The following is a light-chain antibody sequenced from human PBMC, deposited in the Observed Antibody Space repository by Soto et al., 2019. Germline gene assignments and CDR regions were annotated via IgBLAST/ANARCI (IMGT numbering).Light chain of an antibody. CDR3: CLNTTSNTFV. CDR1: SSDVGAYNY. J-gene: IGLJ1*01. V-gene: IGLV2-14*01. Sequence: QSALTQPASVSGSLGQSITISCSGTSSDVGAYNYVSWYQQYPGKAPKLMIYHVTDRPSGVSNRFSGSKSGNTASLTISGLQAEDVADYYCCLNTTSNTFVFGTGTKLTGL. CDR2: HVT.